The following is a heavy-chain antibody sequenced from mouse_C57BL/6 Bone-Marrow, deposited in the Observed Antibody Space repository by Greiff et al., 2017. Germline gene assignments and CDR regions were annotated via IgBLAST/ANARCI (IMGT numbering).Heavy chain of an antibody. CDR2: INPNNGGT. V-gene: IGHV1-26*01. Sequence: VQLQQSGPELVKPGASVKISCKASGYTFTDYYMNWVKQSHGKSLEWIGDINPNNGGTSYNQKFKGKATLTVDKVSSTAYMELRSLTSEDSAVYYCASDYGRFAYWGQGTLVTVSA. CDR3: ASDYGRFAY. J-gene: IGHJ3*01. D-gene: IGHD2-4*01. CDR1: GYTFTDYY.